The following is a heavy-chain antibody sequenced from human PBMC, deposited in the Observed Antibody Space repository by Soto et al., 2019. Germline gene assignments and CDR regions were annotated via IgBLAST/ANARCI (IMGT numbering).Heavy chain of an antibody. CDR2: IYYSGST. J-gene: IGHJ4*02. D-gene: IGHD3-3*01. CDR1: GGSISSYY. V-gene: IGHV4-59*01. Sequence: PSETLSLTCTVSGGSISSYYWSWIRQPPGKGLEWIGYIYYSGSTNYNPSLKSRVTISVDTSKNQFSLKLSSVTAADTAVYYCARTMHADLWSGYYDYWGLRTLVSVSS. CDR3: ARTMHADLWSGYYDY.